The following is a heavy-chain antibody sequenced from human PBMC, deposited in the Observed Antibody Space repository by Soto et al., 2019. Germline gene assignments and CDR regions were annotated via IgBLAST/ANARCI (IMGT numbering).Heavy chain of an antibody. Sequence: QVQLQESGPGLVKPSETLSLTCTVSGGSISSYYWSWIRQPPGKGLEWIGYIYYSGSTNYIPSLKSRVTISVDTSKNQFSLKLSSVTAAATAVYYCARQVRTYYYGSGSPYYFDYWGQGTLVTVSS. V-gene: IGHV4-59*08. CDR3: ARQVRTYYYGSGSPYYFDY. CDR1: GGSISSYY. D-gene: IGHD3-10*01. CDR2: IYYSGST. J-gene: IGHJ4*02.